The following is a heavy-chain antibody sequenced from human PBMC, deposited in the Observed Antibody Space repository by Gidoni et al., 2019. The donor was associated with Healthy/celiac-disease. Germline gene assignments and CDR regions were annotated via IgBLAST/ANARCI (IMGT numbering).Heavy chain of an antibody. Sequence: EVQLVESGGGLVQPGGSLRLSCAASGFTFSSYWRSWVRQAPGKGLEWVANIKQDGSEKYYVDSVKGRFTISRDNAKNSLYLQMNSLRAEDTAVYYCARDRRCSGGSCYSGYFQHWGQGTLVTVSS. CDR3: ARDRRCSGGSCYSGYFQH. J-gene: IGHJ1*01. CDR2: IKQDGSEK. V-gene: IGHV3-7*04. D-gene: IGHD2-15*01. CDR1: GFTFSSYW.